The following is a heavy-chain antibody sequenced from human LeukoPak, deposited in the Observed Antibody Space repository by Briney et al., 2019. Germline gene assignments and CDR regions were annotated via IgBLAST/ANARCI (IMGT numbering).Heavy chain of an antibody. CDR3: ARMDYYDSSGAFDI. J-gene: IGHJ3*02. CDR1: GGSISSGSYY. CDR2: IYASGST. V-gene: IGHV4-61*02. D-gene: IGHD3-22*01. Sequence: SQTLSLTCTVSGGSISSGSYYWSWIRQPAGKGLEWIGRIYASGSTNYNPSLKSRVTISVDTSKNQFSLKLSSVTAADTAVYYCARMDYYDSSGAFDIWGQGTMVTVSS.